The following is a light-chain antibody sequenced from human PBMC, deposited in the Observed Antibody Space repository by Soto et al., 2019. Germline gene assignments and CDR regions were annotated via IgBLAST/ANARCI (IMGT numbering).Light chain of an antibody. CDR2: EVS. CDR1: SSDVGSYNL. Sequence: QSVPTQPASVSGSPGQSITISCTGTSSDVGSYNLVSWYQQHPGKAPKLMIYEVSKRPSGVSNRFSGSKSGNTASLTISGLQAEDEADYYCCSYAGSSTSHVVFGGGTKVTVL. J-gene: IGLJ2*01. CDR3: CSYAGSSTSHVV. V-gene: IGLV2-23*02.